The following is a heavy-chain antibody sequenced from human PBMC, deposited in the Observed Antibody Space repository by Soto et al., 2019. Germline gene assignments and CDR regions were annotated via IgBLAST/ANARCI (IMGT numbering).Heavy chain of an antibody. CDR1: GFTFNNYA. V-gene: IGHV3-23*01. D-gene: IGHD3-10*01. J-gene: IGHJ5*02. Sequence: GGSLRLSCAASGFTFNNYAMSWVRQAPGKGLEWVSAISGNGISTYYADSVRGRFTISRDNSENTLFLQMNRLRADDTAVYYCTRDAISIVRGTDNWFDPWGQGTLVTVSS. CDR3: TRDAISIVRGTDNWFDP. CDR2: ISGNGIST.